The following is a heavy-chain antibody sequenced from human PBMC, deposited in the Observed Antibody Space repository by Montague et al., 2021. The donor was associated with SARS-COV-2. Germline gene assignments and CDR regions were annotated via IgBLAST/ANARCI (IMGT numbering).Heavy chain of an antibody. CDR2: IYYSGST. J-gene: IGHJ4*02. CDR1: GGSISSSSYY. Sequence: SETLSLTCTVSGGSISSSSYYWGWIRQPPGKGLEWIGSIYYSGSTYYNPSLKSRVTISVDTSKNQFSLKLSSVTAADTAVYYCARGKAHYYGSKFDYWGQGTLVTVSS. D-gene: IGHD3-10*01. V-gene: IGHV4-39*07. CDR3: ARGKAHYYGSKFDY.